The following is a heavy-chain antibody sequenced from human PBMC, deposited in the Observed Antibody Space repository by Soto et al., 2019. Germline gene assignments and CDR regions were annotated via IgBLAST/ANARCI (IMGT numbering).Heavy chain of an antibody. CDR3: ARSLLVRGGGGY. V-gene: IGHV1-8*01. CDR2: MNPNSGNP. Sequence: QVQLVQSGAEVQKPVASVKVSCKASGYTFTSYDITWVRQATGQGLEWMGWMNPNSGNPGKAQKFQVRVTMTRNTSISTAYMELCSLRSEDTAVYYCARSLLVRGGGGYWGQGTLVTVSS. J-gene: IGHJ4*02. D-gene: IGHD3-10*01. CDR1: GYTFTSYD.